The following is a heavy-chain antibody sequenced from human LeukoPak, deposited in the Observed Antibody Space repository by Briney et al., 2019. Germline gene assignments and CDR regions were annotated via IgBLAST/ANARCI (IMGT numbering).Heavy chain of an antibody. CDR1: GFTFSSYS. Sequence: GGSLRLSCAASGFTFSSYSMNWVRQAPGKGLEWVSSISSSSYMYYADSVKGRFTISRDSAKNSLYLQMNSLRGEDTAVYHCARDRDSGYYDTSGPFDPWGQGTLVTVSS. CDR2: ISSSSYM. CDR3: ARDRDSGYYDTSGPFDP. V-gene: IGHV3-21*04. J-gene: IGHJ5*02. D-gene: IGHD3-22*01.